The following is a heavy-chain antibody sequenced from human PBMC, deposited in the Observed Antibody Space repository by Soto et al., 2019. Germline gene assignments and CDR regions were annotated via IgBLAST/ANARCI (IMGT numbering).Heavy chain of an antibody. V-gene: IGHV5-51*01. Sequence: VESLTISCQASGYIFTRYWIVWVLQMPGKGLEWMGIIYPGDSDTRYSPSFQGQVTISFDKSISTAYLQWSSLKASDTAMYYCARTSDFWSAYYTSYFDSWGQGTMVTVSS. D-gene: IGHD3-3*01. CDR2: IYPGDSDT. CDR1: GYIFTRYW. J-gene: IGHJ4*02. CDR3: ARTSDFWSAYYTSYFDS.